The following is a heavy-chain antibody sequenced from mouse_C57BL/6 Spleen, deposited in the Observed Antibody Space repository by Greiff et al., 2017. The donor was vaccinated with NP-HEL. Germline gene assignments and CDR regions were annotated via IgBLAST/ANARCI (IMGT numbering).Heavy chain of an antibody. CDR3: ARGRTGTDYFDY. D-gene: IGHD4-1*01. CDR1: GFTFSSYA. CDR2: ISDGGSYT. J-gene: IGHJ2*01. Sequence: EVHLVESGGGLVKPGGSLKLSCAASGFTFSSYAMSWVRQTPEKRLEWVATISDGGSYTYSPDNVKGRFTISRDNAKNNLYLQMSHLKSEDTAMYYCARGRTGTDYFDYWGQGTTLTVSS. V-gene: IGHV5-4*01.